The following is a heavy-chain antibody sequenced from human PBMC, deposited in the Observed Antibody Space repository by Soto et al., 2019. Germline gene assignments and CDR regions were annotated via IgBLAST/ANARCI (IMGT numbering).Heavy chain of an antibody. CDR3: ARQSRLGYCSSTSCYEMDV. V-gene: IGHV5-51*01. Sequence: GESLKISCKGSGYSFTSYWISWVRQMPGKGLEWMGRIDPGDSDTRYSPSFQGQVTISADKSISTAYLQWSSLKASDTAMYYCARQSRLGYCSSTSCYEMDVWGQGTTVTVSS. D-gene: IGHD2-2*01. CDR2: IDPGDSDT. CDR1: GYSFTSYW. J-gene: IGHJ6*02.